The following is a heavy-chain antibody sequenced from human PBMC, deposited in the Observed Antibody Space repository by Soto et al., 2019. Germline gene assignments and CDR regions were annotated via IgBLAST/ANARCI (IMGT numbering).Heavy chain of an antibody. V-gene: IGHV4-4*07. CDR2: IYTSGST. CDR1: GDSMINYY. Sequence: PSETLSLTCSVSGDSMINYYWSWIRQPAGKGLEWIGRIYTSGSTNYNPSLKSRVTMSVDTSKNQFSLKLSSVTAADTAVYYRARALGYCSGGSCYSWWFDPWGQGTLVTVSS. D-gene: IGHD2-15*01. J-gene: IGHJ5*02. CDR3: ARALGYCSGGSCYSWWFDP.